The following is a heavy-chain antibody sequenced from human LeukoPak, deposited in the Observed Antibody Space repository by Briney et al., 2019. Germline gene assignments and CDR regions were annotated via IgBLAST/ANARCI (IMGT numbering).Heavy chain of an antibody. CDR3: ARDPRTAFDFWRGYSGFDY. D-gene: IGHD3-3*01. CDR1: GYTFTSYG. CDR2: ISGYNGQT. J-gene: IGHJ4*02. V-gene: IGHV1-18*01. Sequence: GASVKVSCKASGYTFTSYGISWVRQAPGQGLEWMGWISGYNGQTEYAENFQGRVIMTRDTSTSTVYMELRSLRSDDTARYYCARDPRTAFDFWRGYSGFDYWGQGTQVTVSS.